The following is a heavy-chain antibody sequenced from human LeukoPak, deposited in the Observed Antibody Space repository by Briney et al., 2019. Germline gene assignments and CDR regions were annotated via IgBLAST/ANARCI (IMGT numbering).Heavy chain of an antibody. CDR1: GFTFSTYG. J-gene: IGHJ4*02. D-gene: IGHD1-26*01. Sequence: GGSLRLSCAASGFTFSTYGMNWVRQAPGKGLEWVSYINLNSRTIDYADSVRGRFTISRDNAKNSLYPQMNSLRAEDTAVYYCARDYLSGSSGSYTGPFDYWGQGTLVTVSS. CDR3: ARDYLSGSSGSYTGPFDY. CDR2: INLNSRTI. V-gene: IGHV3-48*04.